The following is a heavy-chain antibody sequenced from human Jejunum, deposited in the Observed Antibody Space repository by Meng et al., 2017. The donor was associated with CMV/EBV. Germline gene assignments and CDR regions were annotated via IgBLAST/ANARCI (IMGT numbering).Heavy chain of an antibody. CDR2: VDDTGST. CDR3: ARLYGRKSLGFFYGMDV. Sequence: SGIFYWSWSRQPPGKGLEWIGHVDDTGSTYSNSSLRSRVTMSVDTSKNQLSLKLSSVTAADTAVYYCARLYGRKSLGFFYGMDVWGQGTTVTVSS. V-gene: IGHV4-61*07. CDR1: SGIFY. D-gene: IGHD4-17*01. J-gene: IGHJ6*02.